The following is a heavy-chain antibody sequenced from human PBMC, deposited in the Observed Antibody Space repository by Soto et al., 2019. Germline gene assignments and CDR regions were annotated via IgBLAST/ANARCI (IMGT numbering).Heavy chain of an antibody. Sequence: PSETLSLTCTVSGSSINSSGYYWGWIRQPPGKGLEWIGEINHTGGTHYNPSLKSRVTMSVDTSKNQFSLRLSSVTAADTAIYYCATRITVFGLLIPPFDPWGQGTQVTVSS. CDR3: ATRITVFGLLIPPFDP. CDR1: GSSINSSGYY. CDR2: INHTGGT. V-gene: IGHV4-39*07. J-gene: IGHJ5*02. D-gene: IGHD3-3*01.